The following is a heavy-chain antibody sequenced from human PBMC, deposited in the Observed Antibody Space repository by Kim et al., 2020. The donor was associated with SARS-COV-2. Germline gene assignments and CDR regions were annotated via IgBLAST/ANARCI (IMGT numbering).Heavy chain of an antibody. Sequence: SETLSLTCAVYGGSFSGYYWSWIRQPPGKGLEWIGEINHSGSTNYNPSLKSRVTISVDTSKNQFSLKLSSVTAADTAVYYCARGAWYYDSSGYPLRRRMDVWGQGTTVTVSS. V-gene: IGHV4-34*01. J-gene: IGHJ6*02. D-gene: IGHD3-22*01. CDR1: GGSFSGYY. CDR3: ARGAWYYDSSGYPLRRRMDV. CDR2: INHSGST.